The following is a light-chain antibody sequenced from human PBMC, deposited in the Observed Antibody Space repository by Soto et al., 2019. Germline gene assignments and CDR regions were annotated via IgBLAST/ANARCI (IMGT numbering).Light chain of an antibody. V-gene: IGKV3-20*01. CDR3: QQYMSSVT. J-gene: IGKJ1*01. CDR2: GAS. Sequence: EIVLTQSPGSLSLSPGQRDTLSCRASQSVDTTFFAWYQKKPGQAPRLLIYGASKRATGIPDRFSGSGSGIDFTLIISRLEPEDFAVYYCQQYMSSVTFGQGTKAEIK. CDR1: QSVDTTF.